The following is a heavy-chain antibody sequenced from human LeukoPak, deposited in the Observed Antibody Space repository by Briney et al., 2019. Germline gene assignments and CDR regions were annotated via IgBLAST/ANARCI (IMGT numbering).Heavy chain of an antibody. J-gene: IGHJ5*02. V-gene: IGHV4-30-4*01. D-gene: IGHD3-22*01. CDR3: ARPYYYDSRIDP. Sequence: SETLSLTCTVSGGSITSGDYYWSWIRQPPGKGLEWIAYKYYSGSTYYNPSLKSRVTMSADTSKNQFSLKLSSVTAADMAVYYCARPYYYDSRIDPWGQGTLVTVSS. CDR1: GGSITSGDYY. CDR2: KYYSGST.